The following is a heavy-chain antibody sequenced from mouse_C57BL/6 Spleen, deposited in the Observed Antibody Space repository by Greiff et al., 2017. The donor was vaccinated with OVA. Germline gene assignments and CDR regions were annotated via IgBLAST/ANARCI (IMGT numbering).Heavy chain of an antibody. J-gene: IGHJ2*01. D-gene: IGHD2-1*01. Sequence: EVQLQQSGAELVRPGASVKLSCKASGFNIKDDYMHWVKQRPEQGLEWIGWIDPENGDTEYASKFQGKATITAYTSSNTAYLQLSSLTSEDTAVYYCTTYGNGSDYWGQGTTLTVSS. CDR3: TTYGNGSDY. CDR1: GFNIKDDY. V-gene: IGHV14-4*01. CDR2: IDPENGDT.